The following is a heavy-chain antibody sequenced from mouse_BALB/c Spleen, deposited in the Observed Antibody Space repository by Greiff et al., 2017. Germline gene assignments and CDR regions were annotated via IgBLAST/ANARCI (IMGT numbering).Heavy chain of an antibody. Sequence: EVKVEESGGGLVQPGGSMKLSCVASGFTFSSYWMSWVRQSPEKGLEWVAEIRLKSDNYATHYAESVKGKFTISRDDSKSRLYLQMNSLRAEDTGIYYCTRGLRWRSFDYWGQGTTLTVSS. J-gene: IGHJ2*01. CDR1: GFTFSSYW. D-gene: IGHD2-2*01. V-gene: IGHV6-6*02. CDR3: TRGLRWRSFDY. CDR2: IRLKSDNYAT.